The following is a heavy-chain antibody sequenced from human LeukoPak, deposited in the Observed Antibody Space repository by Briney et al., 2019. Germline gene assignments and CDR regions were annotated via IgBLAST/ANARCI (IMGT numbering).Heavy chain of an antibody. CDR2: IYYSGSA. V-gene: IGHV4-59*01. CDR3: ASARIISGYYVGWFDP. J-gene: IGHJ5*02. Sequence: PSETLSLTCSVSGGSISSYYWSWIRQPPGKGLEWIGYIYYSGSANYNPSLKSRVTISVDTSKNQFSLKLSSVTAADTAVYYCASARIISGYYVGWFDPWGQGTLVTVSS. D-gene: IGHD3-22*01. CDR1: GGSISSYY.